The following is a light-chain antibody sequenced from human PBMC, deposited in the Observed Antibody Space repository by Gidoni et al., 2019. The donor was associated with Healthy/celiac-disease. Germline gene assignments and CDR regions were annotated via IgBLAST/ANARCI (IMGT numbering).Light chain of an antibody. J-gene: IGLJ3*02. Sequence: QSALTQPASVSGSPGRSNTISCTGTSSDVGGYNYVSWYQQHPGKAPKLMIYDVSNRPSGVSNRFSGSKSGNTASLTISGLQTVDAADYYCSSYTSRSTLLWVFGGGTKLPVL. V-gene: IGLV2-14*03. CDR3: SSYTSRSTLLWV. CDR1: SSDVGGYNY. CDR2: DVS.